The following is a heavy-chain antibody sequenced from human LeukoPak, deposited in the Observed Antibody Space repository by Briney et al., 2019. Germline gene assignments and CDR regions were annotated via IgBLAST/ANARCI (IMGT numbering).Heavy chain of an antibody. CDR2: INPNSGGT. CDR3: ARDFSSSGYFDY. V-gene: IGHV1-2*06. Sequence: ASVTVSCKASGYTFTGYYMHWVRQAPGQGLEWMGRINPNSGGTNYAQKFQGRVTMTRDTSISTAYMELSRLRSDDTAVYYCARDFSSSGYFDYWGQGTLVTVSS. D-gene: IGHD6-6*01. J-gene: IGHJ4*02. CDR1: GYTFTGYY.